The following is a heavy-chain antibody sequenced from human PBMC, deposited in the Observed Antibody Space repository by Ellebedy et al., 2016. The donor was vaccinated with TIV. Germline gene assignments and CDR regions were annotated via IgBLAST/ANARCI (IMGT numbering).Heavy chain of an antibody. CDR2: IYYSGNT. CDR3: AREPYDFWSGYGGYFDF. D-gene: IGHD3-3*01. Sequence: MPSETLSLTCSVSGGSISTYYWTWIRQPPGETLEWIGNIYYSGNTNYNPSLRSRVTMSVDTSKSQFSLNLASVTAADTAVYYCAREPYDFWSGYGGYFDFWGPGSLVTVSS. J-gene: IGHJ4*02. V-gene: IGHV4-59*13. CDR1: GGSISTYY.